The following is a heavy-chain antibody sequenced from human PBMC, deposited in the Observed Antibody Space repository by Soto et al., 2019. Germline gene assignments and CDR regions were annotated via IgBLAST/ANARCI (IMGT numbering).Heavy chain of an antibody. Sequence: QVQLVESGGGVVQPGTSLRLSCAASGFSFSNCGMHWVRQAPGKGLEWVAAISSDGSDKYYSESVKGRFTISRDNSKNTLFLQMNSLRVEDTAVYYCVKGSDVARQELDYWGQGTLVTVSS. J-gene: IGHJ4*02. CDR2: ISSDGSDK. D-gene: IGHD2-15*01. CDR1: GFSFSNCG. CDR3: VKGSDVARQELDY. V-gene: IGHV3-30*18.